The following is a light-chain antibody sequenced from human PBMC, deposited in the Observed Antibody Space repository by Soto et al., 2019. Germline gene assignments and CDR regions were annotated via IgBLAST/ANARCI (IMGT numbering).Light chain of an antibody. Sequence: DIQITQSPSPLSASVVDRVTITCLASQTISTYLNWYQQKPGKAPKLLIYGASSLQSGVPSRFSGSGSGTDFTLTISSLQPEDFGTYYCQQSFSTPRTCGQGTKGDIK. V-gene: IGKV1-39*01. CDR3: QQSFSTPRT. J-gene: IGKJ1*01. CDR1: QTISTY. CDR2: GAS.